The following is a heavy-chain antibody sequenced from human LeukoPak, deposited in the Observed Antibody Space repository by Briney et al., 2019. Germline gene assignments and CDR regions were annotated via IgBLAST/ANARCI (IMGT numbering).Heavy chain of an antibody. CDR2: INPSGGST. D-gene: IGHD2-2*01. Sequence: ASVKVSCKASGYTFTSYYMHWVRQAPGQGLEWMGIINPSGGSTSYAQKFQGRVTMTRDTSTSTVYMELSSLRSEDTAVYYCAREQGIVVVPAAEGDYYYYGMDVWGKGTTVTVSS. V-gene: IGHV1-46*01. CDR3: AREQGIVVVPAAEGDYYYYGMDV. J-gene: IGHJ6*04. CDR1: GYTFTSYY.